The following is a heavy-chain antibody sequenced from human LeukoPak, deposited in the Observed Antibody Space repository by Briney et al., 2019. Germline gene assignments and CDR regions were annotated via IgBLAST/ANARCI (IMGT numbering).Heavy chain of an antibody. CDR2: IIPILGIA. V-gene: IGHV1-69*04. Sequence: GASAKVSFKASGGTFSSYAISWVRQAPGQGLEWMGRIIPILGIANYAQKFQGRVTITADKSTSTAYMELSSLRSEDTAVYYCARDLGVFSSAEYFQHWGQGTLVTVSS. CDR3: ARDLGVFSSAEYFQH. D-gene: IGHD2-8*01. J-gene: IGHJ1*01. CDR1: GGTFSSYA.